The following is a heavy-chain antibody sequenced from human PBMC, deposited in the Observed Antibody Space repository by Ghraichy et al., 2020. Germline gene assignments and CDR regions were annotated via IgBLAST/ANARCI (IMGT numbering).Heavy chain of an antibody. CDR2: IYHSGST. Sequence: SETLSLTCTVSGGFITNGSSYWCWIRQHPGKGLEYLGYIYHSGSTYYNPSLMSRVKFSVDTSKNQFSLELTSVTAADTAVYYCARDSTTYYYYGVDVWGQGTTVTVSS. CDR1: GGFITNGSSY. V-gene: IGHV4-31*03. D-gene: IGHD1-1*01. J-gene: IGHJ6*02. CDR3: ARDSTTYYYYGVDV.